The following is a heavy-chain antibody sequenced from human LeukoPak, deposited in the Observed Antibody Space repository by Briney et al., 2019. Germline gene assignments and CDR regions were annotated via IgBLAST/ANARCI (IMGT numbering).Heavy chain of an antibody. D-gene: IGHD1-7*01. V-gene: IGHV3-23*01. CDR1: GLTFSWYA. J-gene: IGHJ4*02. CDR3: ALELTAFDF. CDR2: IRASGGGP. Sequence: GRRLRLCGAASGLTFSWYAMSWVRQAQGKGLEWVSGIRASGGGPTYADSVKGRFTISRDNSKNTLYLQMDSPRADDTAVYYCALELTAFDFWGQGTLVTVSS.